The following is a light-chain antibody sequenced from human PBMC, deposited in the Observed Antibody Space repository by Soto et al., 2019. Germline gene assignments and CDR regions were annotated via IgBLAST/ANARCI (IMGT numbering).Light chain of an antibody. CDR3: SSYTGGSSLV. V-gene: IGLV2-14*03. CDR2: EVN. J-gene: IGLJ3*02. CDR1: SSDVGNYNS. Sequence: QPVLTQPASVSGSPGQSITISCTGTSSDVGNYNSVSWYQQHPGKAPKLVIYEVNIRPSGVSNRFSGSKSGNTASLTISGLQAEDEADYYCSSYTGGSSLVFGGGTKLTVL.